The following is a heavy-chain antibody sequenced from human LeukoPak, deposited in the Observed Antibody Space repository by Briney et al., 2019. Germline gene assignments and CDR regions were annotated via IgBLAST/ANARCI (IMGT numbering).Heavy chain of an antibody. CDR1: GYTFTSYG. V-gene: IGHV1-18*01. Sequence: VASVKVSCKASGYTFTSYGISWVRQAPGQGLEWMGWISAYNGNTNYAQKLQGRVTMTTDTSTSTAYMELRSLRSDDTAVYYCARVGRFLEWLLWDYWGQGTLVTVSS. D-gene: IGHD3-3*01. CDR3: ARVGRFLEWLLWDY. J-gene: IGHJ4*02. CDR2: ISAYNGNT.